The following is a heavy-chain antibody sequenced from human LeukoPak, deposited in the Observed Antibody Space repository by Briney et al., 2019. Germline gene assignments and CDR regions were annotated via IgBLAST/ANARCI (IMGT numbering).Heavy chain of an antibody. V-gene: IGHV4-4*07. CDR2: IYTSGST. CDR1: GGSISSYY. Sequence: LETLSPTCTVSGGSISSYYWSWIRQPAGKGLEWIGRIYTSGSTNYNPSLKSRVTISVDKSKNQFSLKLSSVTAADTAVYYCARDRRDSSGYSYYFDYWGQGTLVTVSS. CDR3: ARDRRDSSGYSYYFDY. D-gene: IGHD3-22*01. J-gene: IGHJ4*02.